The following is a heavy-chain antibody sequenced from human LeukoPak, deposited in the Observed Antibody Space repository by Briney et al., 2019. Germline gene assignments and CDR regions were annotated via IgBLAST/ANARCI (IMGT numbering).Heavy chain of an antibody. CDR1: GGTFSSYA. CDR3: ARLSGGGKDYPSP. Sequence: GASVKVSCKASGGTFSSYAISWVRQAPGQGLEWMGGIIPIFGTANYAQKFQGRVTITADESTSTAYMELSSLRSEDTAMYYCARLSGGGKDYPSPWGQGTLVTVSS. J-gene: IGHJ5*02. D-gene: IGHD4-23*01. V-gene: IGHV1-69*13. CDR2: IIPIFGTA.